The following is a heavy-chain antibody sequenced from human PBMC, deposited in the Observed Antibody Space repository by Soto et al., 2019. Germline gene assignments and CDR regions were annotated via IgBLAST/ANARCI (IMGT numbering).Heavy chain of an antibody. CDR1: GFPFGENP. J-gene: IGHJ4*02. Sequence: GSLRLTCAASGFPFGENPMSWVRQAPAKGLDWVSGISNSGATTYYADSVRGWLTISWDNSKNTLYLQMKSLRAEHLASYSCAKEDPSSGSLDYWCPEXLFATSS. D-gene: IGHD6-19*01. V-gene: IGHV3-23*01. CDR2: ISNSGATT. CDR3: AKEDPSSGSLDY.